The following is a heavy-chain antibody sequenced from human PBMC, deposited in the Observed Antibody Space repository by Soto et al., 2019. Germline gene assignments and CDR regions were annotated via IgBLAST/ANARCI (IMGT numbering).Heavy chain of an antibody. V-gene: IGHV4-59*01. J-gene: IGHJ4*02. D-gene: IGHD2-2*01. CDR1: GGSISSYY. CDR3: ARGAVVVPAATFDY. CDR2: IYYSGST. Sequence: PSETLSLTCTVSGGSISSYYWSWIRQPPGKGLEWIGYIYYSGSTNYNPSLKSRVTISVDTSKNQFSLKPSSVTAADTAVYYCARGAVVVPAATFDYWGQGTLVTVSS.